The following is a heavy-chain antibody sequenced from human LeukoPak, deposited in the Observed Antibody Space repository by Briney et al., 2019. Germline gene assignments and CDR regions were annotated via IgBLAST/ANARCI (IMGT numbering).Heavy chain of an antibody. Sequence: GGSLRLSCAASGFTFSSYAMHWVRQAPGKGLEWVAVISYDGSNKYYADSVKGRFTISRDNSKNTLYLQMNSLRAVDTAVYYCATIGYCSGGGCYSYYYMDVWGKGTTVTVSS. J-gene: IGHJ6*03. CDR1: GFTFSSYA. V-gene: IGHV3-30*04. CDR3: ATIGYCSGGGCYSYYYMDV. D-gene: IGHD2-15*01. CDR2: ISYDGSNK.